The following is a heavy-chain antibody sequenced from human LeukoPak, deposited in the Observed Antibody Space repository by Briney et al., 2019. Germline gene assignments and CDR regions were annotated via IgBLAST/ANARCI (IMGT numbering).Heavy chain of an antibody. CDR3: ARVIWGSRHFYHAMDV. J-gene: IGHJ6*04. CDR2: VIPIFGKT. V-gene: IGHV1-69*01. Sequence: SVKVSCKASGGSFSSYAFTWVRQAPGQGLEWMGGVIPIFGKTNYAQKFQGRVTLTADESTSTVFLEVSSLRFEATAMYYCARVIWGSRHFYHAMDVWGKGTTVTVSS. D-gene: IGHD3-16*01. CDR1: GGSFSSYA.